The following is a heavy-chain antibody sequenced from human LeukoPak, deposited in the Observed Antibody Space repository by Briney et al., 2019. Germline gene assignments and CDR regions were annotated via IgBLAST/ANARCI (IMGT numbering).Heavy chain of an antibody. CDR2: IYDSGST. CDR3: ARGPGGYSYGYYFDY. D-gene: IGHD5-18*01. V-gene: IGHV4-39*07. Sequence: SETLSLTCTVSGGSISSSSYYWVWIRQPPGKALEWIGNIYDSGSTYYNPSLKSRVTISVDTSRNQFSLRLSSVTAADTAVYYCARGPGGYSYGYYFDYWGQGTLVTVSS. CDR1: GGSISSSSYY. J-gene: IGHJ4*02.